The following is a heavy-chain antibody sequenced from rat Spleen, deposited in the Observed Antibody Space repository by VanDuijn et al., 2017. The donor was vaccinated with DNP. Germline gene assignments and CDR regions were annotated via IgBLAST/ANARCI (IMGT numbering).Heavy chain of an antibody. D-gene: IGHD1-10*01. Sequence: EVQLVESGGDLVQPGRSLKLSCVVSRFTFNNYWMTWIRQVPGKGLEWVTGILFDGSRTYYRDSVKGRFTISRDNAKRTQYLQMDSLRSEDTATYYCVTHPSWFGYWGPGTLVTVSS. J-gene: IGHJ3*01. CDR2: ILFDGSRT. CDR1: RFTFNNYW. V-gene: IGHV5-31*01. CDR3: VTHPSWFGY.